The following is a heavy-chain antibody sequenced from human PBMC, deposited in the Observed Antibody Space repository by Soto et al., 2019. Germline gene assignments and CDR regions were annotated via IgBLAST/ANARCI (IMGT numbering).Heavy chain of an antibody. CDR1: GYTFTNYG. CDR2: VSAYNRNT. CDR3: ARERQWAPLLY. V-gene: IGHV1-18*04. J-gene: IGHJ4*02. D-gene: IGHD1-26*01. Sequence: QVRLVQSGLEVKKPGASVRLSCKTSGYTFTNYGVTWVRQAPGQGLEWMGWVSAYNRNTNYAQKFEDRVTMTPDTSTSTAYLELRNLKSDDTAVYYCARERQWAPLLYWGEGTLVTVS.